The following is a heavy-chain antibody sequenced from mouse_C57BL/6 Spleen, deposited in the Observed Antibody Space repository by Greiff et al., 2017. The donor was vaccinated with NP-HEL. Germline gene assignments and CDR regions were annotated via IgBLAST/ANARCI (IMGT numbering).Heavy chain of an antibody. D-gene: IGHD1-1*02. CDR3: ARRVGTGYFDY. J-gene: IGHJ2*01. Sequence: VKLVESGPELVKPGASVKISCKASGYAFSSSWMNWVKQRPGKGLEWIGRIYPGDGDTNYNGKFKGKATLTADKSSSTAYMQLSSLTSEDSAVYFCARRVGTGYFDYWGQGTTLTVSS. V-gene: IGHV1-82*01. CDR1: GYAFSSSW. CDR2: IYPGDGDT.